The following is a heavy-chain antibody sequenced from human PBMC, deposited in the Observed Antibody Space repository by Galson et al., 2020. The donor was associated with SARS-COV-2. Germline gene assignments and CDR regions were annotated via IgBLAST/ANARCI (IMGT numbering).Heavy chain of an antibody. Sequence: SETLSLTCTVSGGSISSYYWTWIRQPPGKGLEWIGYIYYSGSTNYNPSLTSRVTISVDTSKNQFSLKLSSVTAADTAVYYCARHSVRSITIFGVVTTDWYFDLWGRGTLVTVSS. J-gene: IGHJ2*01. CDR1: GGSISSYY. D-gene: IGHD3-3*01. CDR2: IYYSGST. CDR3: ARHSVRSITIFGVVTTDWYFDL. V-gene: IGHV4-59*08.